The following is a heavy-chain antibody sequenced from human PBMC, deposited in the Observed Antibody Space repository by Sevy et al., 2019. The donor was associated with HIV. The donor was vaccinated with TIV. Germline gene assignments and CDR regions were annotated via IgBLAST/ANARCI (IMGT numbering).Heavy chain of an antibody. CDR1: GGSISSYY. Sequence: SETLSLTCTVSGGSISSYYWSWIRQPPGKGLEWIGYIYYSGSTNYNPSLKSRVTISVDTSKNQFSLKLSSVTAADTAVYYCARCGRDNTGRYYFDYWGQGTLVTVSS. D-gene: IGHD1-26*01. CDR3: ARCGRDNTGRYYFDY. CDR2: IYYSGST. J-gene: IGHJ4*02. V-gene: IGHV4-59*01.